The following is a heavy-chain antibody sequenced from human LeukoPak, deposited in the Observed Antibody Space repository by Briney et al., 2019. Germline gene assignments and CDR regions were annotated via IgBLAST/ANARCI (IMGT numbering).Heavy chain of an antibody. D-gene: IGHD6-13*01. CDR3: ARGPTKSRDRSSWYLNY. V-gene: IGHV4-34*01. Sequence: SETLSLTCAVYGGSFSSYYWSWIRQPPGKGLEWIGGINHSGNTNNNPSLKSRVTISVDTSKNQFSLKLSPVTAADTAVYYCARGPTKSRDRSSWYLNYWGQGTLVTVSS. CDR1: GGSFSSYY. J-gene: IGHJ4*02. CDR2: INHSGNT.